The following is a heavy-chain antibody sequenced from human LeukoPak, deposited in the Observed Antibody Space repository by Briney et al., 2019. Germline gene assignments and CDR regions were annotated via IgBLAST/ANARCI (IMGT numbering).Heavy chain of an antibody. J-gene: IGHJ6*02. Sequence: GGSRRLSCAASGFTFSDYNMNWVRQAPGKGLEWVSYITDSGNTIHYADSVKGRFTISRDNAKNSLYLQMNSLRAEDTAVYYCARSIGLTGGGVDVWGQGTTVTVSS. CDR2: ITDSGNTI. CDR3: ARSIGLTGGGVDV. CDR1: GFTFSDYN. V-gene: IGHV3-11*01. D-gene: IGHD3-9*01.